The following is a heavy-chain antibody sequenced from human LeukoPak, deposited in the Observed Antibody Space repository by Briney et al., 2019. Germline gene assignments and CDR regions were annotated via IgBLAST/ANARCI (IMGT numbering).Heavy chain of an antibody. V-gene: IGHV1-46*01. Sequence: ASVKVSCKASGYTFTSYYMHWVRQAPGQGLEWMGIINPSGGSTSYAQKFQGRVAMTRDTSTSTVYMELSSLRSEDTALYYRARVKPHYYDSSGYSHFDYWGQGTLVTVSS. CDR2: INPSGGST. CDR1: GYTFTSYY. D-gene: IGHD3-22*01. J-gene: IGHJ4*02. CDR3: ARVKPHYYDSSGYSHFDY.